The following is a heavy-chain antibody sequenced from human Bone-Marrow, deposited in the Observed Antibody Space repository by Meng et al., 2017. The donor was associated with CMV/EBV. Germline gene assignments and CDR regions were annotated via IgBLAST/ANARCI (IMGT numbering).Heavy chain of an antibody. D-gene: IGHD6-19*01. CDR1: GFTFSSYS. V-gene: IGHV3-48*04. CDR2: ISSSSSTI. Sequence: GESLKISCAASGFTFSSYSMNWVRQAPGKGLEWVSYISSSSSTIYYADSVKGRFTISRDNAKNSLYLQMHSLRADDTAVYYCARELLRIAVARGLYYYYGMDVWGQGTTVTVSS. J-gene: IGHJ6*02. CDR3: ARELLRIAVARGLYYYYGMDV.